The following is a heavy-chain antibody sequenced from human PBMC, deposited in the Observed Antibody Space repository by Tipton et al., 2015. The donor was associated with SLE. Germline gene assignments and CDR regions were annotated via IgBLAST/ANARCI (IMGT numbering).Heavy chain of an antibody. CDR3: ARDGGHTYLLGSFDY. V-gene: IGHV4-28*03. Sequence: TLSLTCNVSVYSISSSHWWGWIRQPPGKGLEWIGHIYYGGTIYYNPSLKSRVTMSIDTSKNQFSLKLSSVTDVDTAVYYCARDGGHTYLLGSFDYWGQGTPVNVS. CDR1: VYSISSSHW. J-gene: IGHJ4*02. CDR2: IYYGGTI. D-gene: IGHD3-16*01.